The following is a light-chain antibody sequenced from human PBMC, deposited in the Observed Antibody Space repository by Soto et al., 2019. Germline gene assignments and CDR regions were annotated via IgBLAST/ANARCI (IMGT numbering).Light chain of an antibody. Sequence: QSVLTQPPSVSGAPRQRVTISCSGSSSNIGAGYDVHWYQQLPGTAPKLLIYGNSNRPSGDPDRFSGSKSGTSASLAITGLRAEDEADYYCQSYDSSLSGVVFGGGTKLTVL. V-gene: IGLV1-40*01. J-gene: IGLJ2*01. CDR3: QSYDSSLSGVV. CDR2: GNS. CDR1: SSNIGAGYD.